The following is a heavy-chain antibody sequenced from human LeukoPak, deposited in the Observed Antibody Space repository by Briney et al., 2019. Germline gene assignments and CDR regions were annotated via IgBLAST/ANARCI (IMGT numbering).Heavy chain of an antibody. V-gene: IGHV3-48*03. J-gene: IGHJ3*02. CDR3: ARRAAAGHLDGFDI. Sequence: PGGSLRLSCTASGFTFGDYAMSWVRQAPGRGLEWVSYISGSDNTRSYADSVKGRFTISRDNAKSSLSLQMNSLRAEDTAVYYCARRAAAGHLDGFDIWGQGTLITVSS. D-gene: IGHD6-13*01. CDR1: GFTFGDYA. CDR2: ISGSDNTR.